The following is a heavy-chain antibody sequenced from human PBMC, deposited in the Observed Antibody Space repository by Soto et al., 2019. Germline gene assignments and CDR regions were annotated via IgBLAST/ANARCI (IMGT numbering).Heavy chain of an antibody. CDR3: TRGMYTAYETAPLFFDF. CDR1: GFTFGAYA. J-gene: IGHJ4*02. CDR2: SRSKGYGGTT. V-gene: IGHV3-49*03. Sequence: GGSLRLSCTTSGFTFGAYALSWFRQAPGKGLEWVGFSRSKGYGGTTEFAASVRGRFTISRDDSNSIAYLQMNILKTEDTAVYYCTRGMYTAYETAPLFFDFCGQGTLVTVSS. D-gene: IGHD5-12*01.